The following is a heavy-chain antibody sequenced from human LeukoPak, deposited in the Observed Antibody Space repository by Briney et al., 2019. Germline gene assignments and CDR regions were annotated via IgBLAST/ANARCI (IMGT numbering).Heavy chain of an antibody. V-gene: IGHV3-74*01. Sequence: GGSLRLSCAASGFTFSNYWIHWVRQAPEKGLVWVSRISADGSSTNYADSVKGRFTISRDNAKNTLYLQMNSLRAEDTAVYYRARDRGPRTGSMVREAYDYWGQGTLVTVSS. CDR2: ISADGSST. CDR1: GFTFSNYW. CDR3: ARDRGPRTGSMVREAYDY. D-gene: IGHD3-10*01. J-gene: IGHJ4*02.